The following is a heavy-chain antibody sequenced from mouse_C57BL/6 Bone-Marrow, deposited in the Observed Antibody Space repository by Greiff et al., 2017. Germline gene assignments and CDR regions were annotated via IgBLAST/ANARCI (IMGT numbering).Heavy chain of an antibody. D-gene: IGHD2-4*01. J-gene: IGHJ3*01. CDR1: GFNIKDDY. Sequence: VQLQQSGAELVRPGASVKLSCTASGFNIKDDYMHWVKQRPEQGLEWIGWIDPENGDTEYASQFQGKATITADTSSNTAYLQLSSLTSEDTAVYYCTIYDYDEGAWFAYWGQGTLVTVSA. CDR2: IDPENGDT. CDR3: TIYDYDEGAWFAY. V-gene: IGHV14-4*01.